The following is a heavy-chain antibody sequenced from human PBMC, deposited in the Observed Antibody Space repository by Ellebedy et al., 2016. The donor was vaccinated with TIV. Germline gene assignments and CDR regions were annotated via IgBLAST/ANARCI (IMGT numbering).Heavy chain of an antibody. Sequence: SETLSLTXAVYGESFSGYYWSWIRQTPGKGLEWIGEINHSGSTNYNPSLKSRVTISVDTSKNQFSLKLSSVTAADTAVYYCARVSVGSYFDYWGQGTLVTVSS. CDR3: ARVSVGSYFDY. J-gene: IGHJ4*02. CDR1: GESFSGYY. D-gene: IGHD2-15*01. CDR2: INHSGST. V-gene: IGHV4-34*01.